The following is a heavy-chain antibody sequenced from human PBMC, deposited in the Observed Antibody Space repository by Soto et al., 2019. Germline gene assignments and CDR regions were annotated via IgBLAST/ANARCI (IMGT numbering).Heavy chain of an antibody. D-gene: IGHD2-2*02. J-gene: IGHJ6*03. CDR2: ISYDGINK. CDR3: AKEKESAPLYHYYYMDV. V-gene: IGHV3-30*18. Sequence: VQLVESGGGVVQPERSLRLSCAASGFTFSSYGMHWVRQAPGKGLEWLAAISYDGINKYYADSVKGRFTISRDNSKNTLYLQMISLRAEDAAIYYCAKEKESAPLYHYYYMDVWGRGTTVTVSS. CDR1: GFTFSSYG.